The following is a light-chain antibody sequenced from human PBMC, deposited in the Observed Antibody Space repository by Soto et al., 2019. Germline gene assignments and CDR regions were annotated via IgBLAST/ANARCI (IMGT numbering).Light chain of an antibody. Sequence: DIQMTHSPSILSASVADRVTITCRASQTIGSWLAWYQQKPGKAPKLLIYKASTLKSAGPSRFCGSGYGTDFSLPIINLQAEDFATYYCPLLSTQPLAFGGVT. CDR2: KAS. J-gene: IGKJ4*01. CDR3: PLLSTQPLA. V-gene: IGKV1-5*03. CDR1: QTIGSW.